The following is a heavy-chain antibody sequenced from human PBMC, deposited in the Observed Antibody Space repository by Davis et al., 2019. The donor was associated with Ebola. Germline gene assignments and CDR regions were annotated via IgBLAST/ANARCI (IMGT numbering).Heavy chain of an antibody. D-gene: IGHD4-23*01. J-gene: IGHJ3*02. CDR3: ARHYGGSDAFDI. CDR1: GYTFTSYD. V-gene: IGHV1-18*01. Sequence: ASVKVSCKASGYTFTSYDISWVRQAPGQGLEWMGWISAYNGNTNYAQKLQGRVTMTTDTSTSTAHMELSSLRSEDTAVYYCARHYGGSDAFDIWGQGTMVTVSS. CDR2: ISAYNGNT.